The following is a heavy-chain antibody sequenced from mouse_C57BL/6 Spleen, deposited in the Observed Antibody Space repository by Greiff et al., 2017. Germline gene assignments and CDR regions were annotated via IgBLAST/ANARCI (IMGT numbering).Heavy chain of an antibody. CDR2: IRSKSNNYAT. CDR1: GFSFNTYA. Sequence: EVQRVESGGGLVQPKGSLKLSCAASGFSFNTYAMNWVRQAPGKGLEWVARIRSKSNNYATYYADSVKDRFTISRDDSESMLYLHMTHLTTEDPAMYYCGRQGGSHFDYWGQGTTRTVSS. J-gene: IGHJ2*01. V-gene: IGHV10-1*01. CDR3: GRQGGSHFDY.